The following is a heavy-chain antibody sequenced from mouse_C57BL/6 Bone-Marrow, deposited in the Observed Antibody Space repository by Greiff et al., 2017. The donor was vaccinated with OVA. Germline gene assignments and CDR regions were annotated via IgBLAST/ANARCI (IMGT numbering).Heavy chain of an antibody. CDR2: IDPANGST. CDR3: YSNPAY. Sequence: VQLKESVAELVRPGASVKLSCTASGFNIKNTYMHWVKQRPEQGLEWIGRIDPANGSTKYDQKFQGKATITADTSSNTAYLQLSSLTSEDTAIYYCYSNPAYWGQGTLVTVSA. V-gene: IGHV14-3*01. CDR1: GFNIKNTY. J-gene: IGHJ3*01.